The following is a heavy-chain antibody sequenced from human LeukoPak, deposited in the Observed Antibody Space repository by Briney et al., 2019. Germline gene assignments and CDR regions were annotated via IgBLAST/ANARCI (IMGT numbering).Heavy chain of an antibody. CDR1: GYSFTSYW. CDR3: ARQLGATSPTWFDP. V-gene: IGHV5-51*01. D-gene: IGHD1-26*01. CDR2: IYPGDSDT. Sequence: GESLKISCEGCGYSFTSYWIAWVRQMPGKGLEWMGVIYPGDSDTRYSPSFQGQVTISADKSISTAYLQWSSLKASDTAMYYCARQLGATSPTWFDPWGQGTLVTVSS. J-gene: IGHJ5*02.